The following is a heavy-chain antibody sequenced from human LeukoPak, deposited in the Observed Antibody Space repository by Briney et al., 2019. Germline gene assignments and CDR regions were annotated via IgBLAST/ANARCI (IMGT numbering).Heavy chain of an antibody. Sequence: GGSLRLSCAASGFTFSSYSMNWVRQAPGKGLEWVSYISSSSSTIYYADSVKGRFTISRDNAKNSLYLQMNSLRAEDTAVYYCARLSCSSTSCHGGNYWGQGTLVTVSS. CDR2: ISSSSSTI. J-gene: IGHJ4*02. V-gene: IGHV3-48*01. D-gene: IGHD2-2*01. CDR1: GFTFSSYS. CDR3: ARLSCSSTSCHGGNY.